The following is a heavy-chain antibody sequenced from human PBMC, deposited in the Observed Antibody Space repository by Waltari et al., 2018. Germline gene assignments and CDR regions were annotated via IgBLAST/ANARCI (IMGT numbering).Heavy chain of an antibody. D-gene: IGHD3-3*01. CDR2: IYYSGST. CDR3: ARDRITIFGVVIRGHYYGMDV. Sequence: QVQLQESGPGLVKPSQTLSLTCTVSGGSISSGAYYWSWIRQPPGKGLGWIGYIYYSGSTYYNPSLKSRVTISVDTSKNQFSLKLSSVTAADTAVYYCARDRITIFGVVIRGHYYGMDVWGQGTTVTVSS. V-gene: IGHV4-30-4*08. CDR1: GGSISSGAYY. J-gene: IGHJ6*02.